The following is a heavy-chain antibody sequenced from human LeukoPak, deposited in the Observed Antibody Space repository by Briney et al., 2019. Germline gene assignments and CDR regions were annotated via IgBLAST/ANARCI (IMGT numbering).Heavy chain of an antibody. V-gene: IGHV4-61*02. Sequence: SSQTLSLTCTVSGGSISSGSYYWSWIRQPAGKGLEWIGRIYTSGSTNYNPSLKSRVTISVDTSKNQFPLKLSSVTAADTAVYYCARAVGASFDYWGQGTLVTVSS. CDR3: ARAVGASFDY. CDR1: GGSISSGSYY. CDR2: IYTSGST. D-gene: IGHD1-26*01. J-gene: IGHJ4*02.